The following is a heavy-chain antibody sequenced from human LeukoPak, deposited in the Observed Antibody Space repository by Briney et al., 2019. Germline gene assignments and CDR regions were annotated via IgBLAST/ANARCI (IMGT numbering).Heavy chain of an antibody. CDR2: INHSGST. CDR1: GGSFSGYY. CDR3: ARVGVAGTGY. Sequence: SETLSLTCAVYGGSFSGYYWSWIRQPPGKGPEWIGEINHSGSTNYNPSLKSRVTISVDTSKNQFSLKLSSVTAADTAVYYCARVGVAGTGYWGQGTLVTVSS. D-gene: IGHD6-19*01. V-gene: IGHV4-34*01. J-gene: IGHJ4*02.